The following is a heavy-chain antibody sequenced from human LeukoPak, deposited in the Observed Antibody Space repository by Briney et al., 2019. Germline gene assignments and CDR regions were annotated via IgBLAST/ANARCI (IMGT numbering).Heavy chain of an antibody. V-gene: IGHV3-7*01. J-gene: IGHJ3*02. CDR1: GFTFSHYY. CDR3: ATGLTTPLDGYSRSPDDASDI. Sequence: GGSLRLSCAASGFTFSHYYMSWVRQAPGEGLEWVANIKQDGSEQFYLDSVKGRFTISRDNAKNALYLQMNSLRAEDTAVYYCATGLTTPLDGYSRSPDDASDIWGQGTMVTVSS. CDR2: IKQDGSEQ. D-gene: IGHD6-13*01.